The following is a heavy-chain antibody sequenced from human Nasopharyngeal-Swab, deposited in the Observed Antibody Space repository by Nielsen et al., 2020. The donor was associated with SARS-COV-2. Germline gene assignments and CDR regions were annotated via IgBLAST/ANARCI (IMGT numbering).Heavy chain of an antibody. D-gene: IGHD1-26*01. CDR1: GFTLSSYA. V-gene: IGHV3-30*04. Sequence: GESLKISCAASGFTLSSYAMHWVRQDPGKGLECVAVISYDGSNKYYADSVKGRFTISRDNSKNTLYLQMNSLRAEDTAVYYCARGGSDLWGRGTLVTVSS. CDR2: ISYDGSNK. CDR3: ARGGSDL. J-gene: IGHJ2*01.